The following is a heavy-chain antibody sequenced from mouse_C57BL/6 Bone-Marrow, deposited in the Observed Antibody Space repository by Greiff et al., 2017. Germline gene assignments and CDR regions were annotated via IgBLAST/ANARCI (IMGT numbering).Heavy chain of an antibody. D-gene: IGHD5-5*01. Sequence: VQLQQSGAELARPGASVKLSCKASGYHFTSYGIRWVKQRTGHGLEWIGESYPSSGNTYYTAKFKGKATIPAAKYSSTASMELSSLTDADTDVYSSTTLWDCDYWGQGTTLTVSS. V-gene: IGHV1-81*01. J-gene: IGHJ2*01. CDR1: GYHFTSYG. CDR2: SYPSSGNT. CDR3: TTLWDCDY.